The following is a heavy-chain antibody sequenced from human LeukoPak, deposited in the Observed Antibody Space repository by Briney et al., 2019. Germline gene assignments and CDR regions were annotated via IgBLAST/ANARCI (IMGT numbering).Heavy chain of an antibody. CDR1: GYTFTGHY. CDR2: INPNSGGT. V-gene: IGHV1-2*02. CDR3: ARVEYHYDSSGYYDY. J-gene: IGHJ4*02. Sequence: ASVKVSCKASGYTFTGHYMNWVRQAPEQGLEWMGWINPNSGGTNYAQKFQGRVTMTRDTSISTAYMELSNLRSDDTAVYYCARVEYHYDSSGYYDYWGQGALVTVSS. D-gene: IGHD3-22*01.